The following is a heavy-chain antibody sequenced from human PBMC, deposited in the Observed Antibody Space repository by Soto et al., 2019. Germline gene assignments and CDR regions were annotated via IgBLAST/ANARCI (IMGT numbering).Heavy chain of an antibody. CDR2: LHYSGST. CDR3: ADLPAAGPSVHS. CDR1: GGSISSSNYY. D-gene: IGHD6-13*01. Sequence: QLQLQESGPGLVKPSETLSLTCTVSGGSISSSNYYWGWIRQPPGKGLEWIGSLHYSGSTYYNPSLTSRVTISVDRSKNQFSLKQSSVTAANPDVYYCADLPAAGPSVHSWGQGTPVTVSS. V-gene: IGHV4-39*01. J-gene: IGHJ4*02.